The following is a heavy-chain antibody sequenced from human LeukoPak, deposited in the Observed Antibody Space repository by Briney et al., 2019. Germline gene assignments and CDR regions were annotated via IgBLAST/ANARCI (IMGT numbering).Heavy chain of an antibody. CDR3: ATALLYYYDSSGYNFVY. CDR2: FDPEDGET. V-gene: IGHV1-24*01. J-gene: IGHJ4*02. D-gene: IGHD3-22*01. Sequence: GASVKVSCKVSGYTLTELSMHWVRQAPGKGLEWMGGFDPEDGETIYAQKFQGRVTMTEDTSTDTAYMELSSLRSEDTAVYYCATALLYYYDSSGYNFVYWGQGTLVTVSS. CDR1: GYTLTELS.